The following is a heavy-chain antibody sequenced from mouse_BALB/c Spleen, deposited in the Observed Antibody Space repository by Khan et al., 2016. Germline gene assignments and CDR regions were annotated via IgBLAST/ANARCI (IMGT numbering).Heavy chain of an antibody. D-gene: IGHD2-4*01. CDR2: FYPGSGSI. CDR1: GYTFTEYI. Sequence: QVQLQQSGAELVKPGASVKLSCKASGYTFTEYIIHWVKQRSGQGLEWIGWFYPGSGSIKYNEKFKDKATLTADKSSSTVYMELSRLTSEDSAVYFCARHEGRTMITTVYFDYWGQGTTPTVSS. V-gene: IGHV1-62-2*01. CDR3: ARHEGRTMITTVYFDY. J-gene: IGHJ2*01.